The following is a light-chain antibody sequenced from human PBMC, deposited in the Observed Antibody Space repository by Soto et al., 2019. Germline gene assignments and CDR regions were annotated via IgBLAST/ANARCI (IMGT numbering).Light chain of an antibody. CDR1: QNIISW. CDR2: EAS. J-gene: IGKJ2*01. Sequence: DIQMTQSPSTLSASVGDRVTITCRASQNIISWLAWYQQKPGKAPKLLTYEASSLESGVPSRFSGSGSGTEFTLTINSLQPDDFATYYCQQYNSFPLTFGQGTKLEIK. CDR3: QQYNSFPLT. V-gene: IGKV1-5*03.